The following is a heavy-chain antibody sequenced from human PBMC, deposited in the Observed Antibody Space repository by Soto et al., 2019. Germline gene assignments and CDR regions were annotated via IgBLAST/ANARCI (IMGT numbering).Heavy chain of an antibody. CDR2: ISYSGNT. D-gene: IGHD2-15*01. CDR3: AGLRGYAGSPIDY. CDR1: GGSIISGY. V-gene: IGHV4-59*01. Sequence: NPSETLSLTCTVSGGSIISGYWSWIRQPPGKGLEWIGYISYSGNTNYNPSLKSRVTMSVDTPKNQFSLRPSSVTTADTAVYYCAGLRGYAGSPIDYWGQGTLVTVSS. J-gene: IGHJ4*02.